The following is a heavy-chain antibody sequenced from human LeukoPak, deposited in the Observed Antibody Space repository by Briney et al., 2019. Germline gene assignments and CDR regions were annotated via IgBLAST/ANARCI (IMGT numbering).Heavy chain of an antibody. Sequence: PGGSLRLSCAASGFTFSNYWMSWVRQAPGEGLEWLANIKYDGSEKGYVDSVKGRFTISRDNAKNTLYLQMDTLRAEDTAVYYCGRGSVTELDFWGQGTLVTVSS. V-gene: IGHV3-7*01. CDR1: GFTFSNYW. CDR3: GRGSVTELDF. CDR2: IKYDGSEK. J-gene: IGHJ4*02. D-gene: IGHD2-21*02.